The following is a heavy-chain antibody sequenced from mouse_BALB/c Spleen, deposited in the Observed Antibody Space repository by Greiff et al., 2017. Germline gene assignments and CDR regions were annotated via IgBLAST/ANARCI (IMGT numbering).Heavy chain of an antibody. V-gene: IGHV1-69*02. CDR3: TRSRNYACDY. D-gene: IGHD2-1*01. Sequence: QVQLQQPGAELVRPGASVKLSCKASGYTFTSYWINWVKQRPGQGLEWIGNIYPSDSYTNYNQKFKDKATLTVDKSSSTAYMQLSSPTSEDSAVYYCTRSRNYACDYWGQGTTLTVSS. CDR1: GYTFTSYW. CDR2: IYPSDSYT. J-gene: IGHJ2*01.